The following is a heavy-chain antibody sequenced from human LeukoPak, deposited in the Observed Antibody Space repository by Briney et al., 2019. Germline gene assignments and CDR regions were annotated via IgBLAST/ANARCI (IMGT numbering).Heavy chain of an antibody. J-gene: IGHJ4*02. D-gene: IGHD2-15*01. Sequence: GESLKISCKGSGYSFTSYWIGWVRHMPGKGLEWMGIIYPGDSDTRYSPSFHGQVTISADKSISTAYLQWSSLKASDTAMYYCARHESLDCRGGSCYSADYWRQGTLVTVSS. CDR1: GYSFTSYW. V-gene: IGHV5-51*01. CDR2: IYPGDSDT. CDR3: ARHESLDCRGGSCYSADY.